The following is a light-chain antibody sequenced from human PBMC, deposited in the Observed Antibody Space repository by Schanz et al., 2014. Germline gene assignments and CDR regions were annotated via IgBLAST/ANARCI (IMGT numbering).Light chain of an antibody. J-gene: IGLJ3*02. CDR1: SSDVGNNKF. Sequence: QSALTQPASVSGSPGQSITISCTGTSSDVGNNKFVSWYQQHPGKAPKLIIYYVSNRPSGVSNRFSGSKSGNTASLTISGLQAEDEADYYCSSYTGSTSFWVFGGGTKLTVL. CDR3: SSYTGSTSFWV. V-gene: IGLV2-14*03. CDR2: YVS.